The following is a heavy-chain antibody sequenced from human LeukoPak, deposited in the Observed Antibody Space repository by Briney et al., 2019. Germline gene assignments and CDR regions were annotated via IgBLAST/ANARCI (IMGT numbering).Heavy chain of an antibody. CDR1: GGSISSSSYY. CDR3: AKDGDVLRYFDWLIN. CDR2: ISGSGGST. V-gene: IGHV3-23*01. J-gene: IGHJ4*02. D-gene: IGHD3-9*01. Sequence: PSETLSLTCTVSGGSISSSSYYWGWIRQPPGKGLEWVSAISGSGGSTYYADSVKGRFTISRDNSKNTLYLQMNSLRAEDTAVYYCAKDGDVLRYFDWLINWGQGTLVTVSS.